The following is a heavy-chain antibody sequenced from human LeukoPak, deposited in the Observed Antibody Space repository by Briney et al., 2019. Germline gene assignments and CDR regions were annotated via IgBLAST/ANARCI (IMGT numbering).Heavy chain of an antibody. J-gene: IGHJ4*02. CDR1: GFAFNDHV. CDR2: ISGSGGSK. V-gene: IGHV3-23*01. CDR3: AKAGYTFAPYYFDY. Sequence: PGGSLRLSCAASGFAFNDHVMTWVRQAPGKGLEWVSTISGSGGSKLFADSVKGRFTISRDNSRNRLFLHMDSLRADDTAVYYCAKAGYTFAPYYFDYWGQGTLVTVSS. D-gene: IGHD5-24*01.